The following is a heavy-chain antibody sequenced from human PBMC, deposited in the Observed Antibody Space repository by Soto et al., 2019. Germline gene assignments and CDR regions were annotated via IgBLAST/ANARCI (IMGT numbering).Heavy chain of an antibody. CDR1: GYTFTGYY. CDR3: ARGGQYYDFWSCCMDV. V-gene: IGHV1-2*04. J-gene: IGHJ6*02. D-gene: IGHD3-3*01. CDR2: INPNSGGT. Sequence: ASVKVSCKASGYTFTGYYMHWVRQAPGQGREWMGWINPNSGGTNYAQKFQGWVTMTRDTSISTAYMELSRLRSDDTAVYYCARGGQYYDFWSCCMDVWGQGTTVTVSS.